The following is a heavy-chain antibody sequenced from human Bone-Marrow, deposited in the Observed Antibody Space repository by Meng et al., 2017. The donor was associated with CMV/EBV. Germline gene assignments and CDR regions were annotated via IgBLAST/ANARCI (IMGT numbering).Heavy chain of an antibody. CDR1: GYTFTSYY. D-gene: IGHD3-10*01. CDR3: ARAPTYGSGSHYVRRYYYYGMDV. CDR2: INPSGGST. V-gene: IGHV1-46*01. Sequence: ASVKVSCKASGYTFTSYYMHWVRQAPGQGLEWTGIINPSGGSTSYAQKFQGRVTMTRDTSTSTVYMELSSLRSEDTAVYYCARAPTYGSGSHYVRRYYYYGMDVWGQGTTVTVSS. J-gene: IGHJ6*02.